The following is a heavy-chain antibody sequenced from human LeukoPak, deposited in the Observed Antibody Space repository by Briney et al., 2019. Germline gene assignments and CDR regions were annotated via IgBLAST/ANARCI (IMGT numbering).Heavy chain of an antibody. CDR1: GGTFSSYA. D-gene: IGHD3-3*01. CDR2: IIPIFGTA. CDR3: ARGPVPGGEWFLYY. V-gene: IGHV1-69*05. Sequence: SAKVSCKASGGTFSSYAISWVRQAPGQGLEWMGGIIPIFGTANYAQKFQGRVTITTDESTSTAYMELSSLRSEDTAVYYCARGPVPGGEWFLYYWGQGTLVTVSS. J-gene: IGHJ4*02.